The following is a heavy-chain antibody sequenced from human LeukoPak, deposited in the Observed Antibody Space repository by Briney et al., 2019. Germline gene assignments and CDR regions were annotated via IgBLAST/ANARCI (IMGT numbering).Heavy chain of an antibody. CDR2: IYHSGST. D-gene: IGHD1-1*01. CDR3: ARGSSGRHGY. J-gene: IGHJ4*02. CDR1: GGSISSGGYY. Sequence: SETLSLTCTVSGGSISSGGYYWSWIRQPPGKGLEWIGYIYHSGSTYYNPSLKSRVTISVDRSKNQFSLKLSSVTAADTAVYYCARGSSGRHGYWGQGTLVTVSS. V-gene: IGHV4-30-2*01.